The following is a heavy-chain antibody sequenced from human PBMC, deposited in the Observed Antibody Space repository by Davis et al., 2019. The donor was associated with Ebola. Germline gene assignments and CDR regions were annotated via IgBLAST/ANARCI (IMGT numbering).Heavy chain of an antibody. CDR2: VYYSGST. D-gene: IGHD1-1*01. V-gene: IGHV4-59*11. J-gene: IGHJ4*02. CDR1: GGSISSHY. Sequence: MPSETLSLTCTVSGGSISSHYWSWIRQPPGKGLEWIGYVYYSGSTNYNPSLKSRVTISVDTSKNQFSLKLSSVTAADTAVYYCARGPQLERYDYWGQGTLVTVSS. CDR3: ARGPQLERYDY.